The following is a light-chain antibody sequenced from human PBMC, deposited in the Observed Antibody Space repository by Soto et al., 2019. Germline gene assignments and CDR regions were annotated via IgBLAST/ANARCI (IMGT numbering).Light chain of an antibody. CDR2: DNR. CDR3: QVWDTSSDHPV. Sequence: SYELTQPPSVSVAPGQTASISRGGNNIGIKVVYWYQQQPGQAPVLVIYDNRDRPSRIPERFSGSNSGNTATLTISRVEAGDEADYYCQVWDTSSDHPVFGGGTKLTVL. J-gene: IGLJ2*01. CDR1: NIGIKV. V-gene: IGLV3-21*01.